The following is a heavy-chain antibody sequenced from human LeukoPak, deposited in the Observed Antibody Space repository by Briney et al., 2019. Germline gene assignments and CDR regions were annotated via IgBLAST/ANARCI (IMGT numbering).Heavy chain of an antibody. Sequence: GGSLRLSCAASGFTVSSNYMSWIRQAPGKGLEWVSVIYSGGDTYYADSVKGRFTISRDKSKNTLFLQMNSLSAEDTAVYYCARNVYSSSCYDYWGQGTLVTVSS. V-gene: IGHV3-53*01. D-gene: IGHD6-13*01. CDR1: GFTVSSNY. CDR3: ARNVYSSSCYDY. J-gene: IGHJ4*02. CDR2: IYSGGDT.